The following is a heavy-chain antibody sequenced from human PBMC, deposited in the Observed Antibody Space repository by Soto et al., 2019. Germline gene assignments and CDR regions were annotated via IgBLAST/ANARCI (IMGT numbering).Heavy chain of an antibody. CDR2: IYNSGNT. CDR1: GWPVSRGSYL. V-gene: IGHV4-61*01. Sequence: QVPLQESGPGLVKPSETLSPTCNVSGWPVSRGSYLWSWIRQPPGKGLEGIGYIYNSGNTKYNPSLKSRVTISADTSKNQFSLKLSSVTAADTAVYYCAREGRVATFDYWGQGSLVTVSS. J-gene: IGHJ4*02. D-gene: IGHD5-12*01. CDR3: AREGRVATFDY.